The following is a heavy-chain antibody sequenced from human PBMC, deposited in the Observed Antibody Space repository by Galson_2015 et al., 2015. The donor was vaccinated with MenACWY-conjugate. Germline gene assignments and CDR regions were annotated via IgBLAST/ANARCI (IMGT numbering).Heavy chain of an antibody. CDR2: ISALNGNT. CDR1: GYTFINSG. V-gene: IGHV1-18*01. D-gene: IGHD3-9*01. Sequence: QSGAEVKKPGASVKVSCKASGYTFINSGFSWVRQAPGQGLECVGWISALNGNTNYAQNFQGRVTMTTDTSTSTAYMELRSLRSDDTAVYYCARAPLTGYPPFDYWGQGTLVTVSS. J-gene: IGHJ4*02. CDR3: ARAPLTGYPPFDY.